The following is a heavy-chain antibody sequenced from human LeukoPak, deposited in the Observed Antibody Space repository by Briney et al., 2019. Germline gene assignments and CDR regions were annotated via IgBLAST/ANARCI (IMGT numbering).Heavy chain of an antibody. CDR1: GGSINSGSYY. D-gene: IGHD3-22*01. Sequence: SETLSLTCTVSGGSINSGSYYWGWIRQPPGKGLEWIGTIYYSGSTYYNPSLKSRVTISVATTENQFFLKLSSVTAADTAVYYCARIDYYDTSAAHWGQGTLVTVSS. J-gene: IGHJ4*02. CDR3: ARIDYYDTSAAH. CDR2: IYYSGST. V-gene: IGHV4-39*01.